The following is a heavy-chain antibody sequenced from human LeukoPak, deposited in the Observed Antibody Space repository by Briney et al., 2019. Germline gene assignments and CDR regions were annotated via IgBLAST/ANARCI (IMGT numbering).Heavy chain of an antibody. CDR1: GYSFSNDW. CDR2: IYPADSDT. Sequence: GESLKISCKGSGYSFSNDWIGWVRQMPGKGLEWMGIIYPADSDTKYSPSFQGQVTISADKSISTVYLQWNSLGASDTAMYYCARRGCIGGTCYGYWGQGTLATVSS. CDR3: ARRGCIGGTCYGY. J-gene: IGHJ4*02. D-gene: IGHD2-15*01. V-gene: IGHV5-51*01.